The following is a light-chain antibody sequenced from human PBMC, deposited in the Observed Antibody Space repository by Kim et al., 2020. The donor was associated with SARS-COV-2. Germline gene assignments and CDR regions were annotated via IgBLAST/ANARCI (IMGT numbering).Light chain of an antibody. J-gene: IGLJ2*01. CDR2: YDS. CDR3: QVWDSSSDHVV. V-gene: IGLV3-21*04. Sequence: PGKTARITCGGNHIGIKSVHWYQQKPGQAPVLVIYYDSDRPSGIPERFSGSNSGNTATLTISRVEAGDEADYYCQVWDSSSDHVVFGGGTQLTVL. CDR1: HIGIKS.